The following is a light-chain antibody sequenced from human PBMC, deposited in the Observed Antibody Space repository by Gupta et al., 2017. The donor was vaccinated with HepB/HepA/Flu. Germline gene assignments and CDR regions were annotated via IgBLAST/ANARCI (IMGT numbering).Light chain of an antibody. Sequence: QSVLTQPPSVSGAPGQRVTISCTGRSSNIGAGYDVHWYQQLPRAAPKLLIYGNGNRPSGVPDRFSGSRSDTSASLAISGLQAEDEADYYGQSYDSSLSGSVFGGGTKLTVL. CDR3: QSYDSSLSGSV. J-gene: IGLJ3*02. CDR1: SSNIGAGYD. V-gene: IGLV1-40*01. CDR2: GNG.